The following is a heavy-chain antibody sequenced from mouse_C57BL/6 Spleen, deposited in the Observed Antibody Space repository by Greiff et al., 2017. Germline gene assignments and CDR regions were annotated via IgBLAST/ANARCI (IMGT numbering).Heavy chain of an antibody. CDR1: GFTFTDYY. CDR3: ARYRIYDGYYYLDD. J-gene: IGHJ2*01. D-gene: IGHD2-3*01. CDR2: IRNKANGYTT. Sequence: EVQLVESGGGLVQPGASLSLSCAASGFTFTDYYMSWVRQPPGKALEWMGFIRNKANGYTTEYSASVKGRVTIYRDNSQSILYLQMNARRAEDSATYYGARYRIYDGYYYLDDWGQGTTLTVSS. V-gene: IGHV7-3*01.